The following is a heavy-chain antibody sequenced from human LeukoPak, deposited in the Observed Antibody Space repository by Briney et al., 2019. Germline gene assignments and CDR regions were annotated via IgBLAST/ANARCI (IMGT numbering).Heavy chain of an antibody. D-gene: IGHD1-26*01. Sequence: ASVRVSCKASGYTFTNYDINWVRQATGQGLEWMGWMNPNSGNTGYAQKFQGRVTITRNTSISTAYMELSSLRSEDTAVYYCATGRGATVYYYYYYMDVWGKGTTVTVSS. J-gene: IGHJ6*03. CDR1: GYTFTNYD. CDR2: MNPNSGNT. V-gene: IGHV1-8*03. CDR3: ATGRGATVYYYYYYMDV.